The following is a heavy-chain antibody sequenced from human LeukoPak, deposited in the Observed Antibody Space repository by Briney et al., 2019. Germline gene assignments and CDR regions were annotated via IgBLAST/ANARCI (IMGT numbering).Heavy chain of an antibody. V-gene: IGHV1-24*01. J-gene: IGHJ6*02. CDR3: ATHPIPGGSYSLTHYGMDV. D-gene: IGHD1-26*01. Sequence: VASVKVSCKVSGYTLTELSMHWVRQAPGKGLEWMGGFDPEDGETIYAQKFQGRVTMTEDTSTDTAYMELSSLRSEDTAVYYCATHPIPGGSYSLTHYGMDVWGQGTTVTVSS. CDR2: FDPEDGET. CDR1: GYTLTELS.